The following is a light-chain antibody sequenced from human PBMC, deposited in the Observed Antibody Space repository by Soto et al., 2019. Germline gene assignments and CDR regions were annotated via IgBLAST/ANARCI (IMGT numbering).Light chain of an antibody. J-gene: IGKJ1*01. CDR1: QSVTTQ. Sequence: IVLTQSPGTLSLSPGERATLSCRASQSVTTQLAWYRQKPGQAPRLIIHGASSRATGVPDRITGSGSGTDFTLSISRLEPEDFAVYYCQQYGGSTRTFGQGTKV. CDR3: QQYGGSTRT. CDR2: GAS. V-gene: IGKV3-20*01.